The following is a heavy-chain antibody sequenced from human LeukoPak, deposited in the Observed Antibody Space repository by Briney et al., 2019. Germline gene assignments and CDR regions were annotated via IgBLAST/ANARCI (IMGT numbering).Heavy chain of an antibody. D-gene: IGHD3-3*02. V-gene: IGHV3-23*01. CDR1: GFTFSSYA. Sequence: GGSLRLSCAASGFTFSSYAMTWVRQAPGKGLEWVSDINGSGDSTYYADSVKGRFTISRDNSKNTLYLQMNSLRADDTAVYYCAKQGILGWGQGTLVTVSS. CDR2: INGSGDST. CDR3: AKQGILG. J-gene: IGHJ4*02.